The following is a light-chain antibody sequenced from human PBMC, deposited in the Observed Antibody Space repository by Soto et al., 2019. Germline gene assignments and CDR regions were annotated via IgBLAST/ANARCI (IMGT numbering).Light chain of an antibody. J-gene: IGKJ1*01. V-gene: IGKV3-20*01. CDR3: PKYGRSGT. CDR2: GAS. CDR1: QSVSNNY. Sequence: EIGLTQSPGTLSLSPGERATLSFRASQSVSNNYLAWYQQKPRQAPRLRIYGASKMATGIPDRCSGSGSGTDFTLTISRLEPEDIAVYYCPKYGRSGTCAQGPKREIK.